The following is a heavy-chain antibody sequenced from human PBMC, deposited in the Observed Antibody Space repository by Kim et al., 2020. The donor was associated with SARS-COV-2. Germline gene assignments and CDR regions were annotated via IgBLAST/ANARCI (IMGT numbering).Heavy chain of an antibody. CDR3: AAGGSSWYAYWYFDL. CDR1: GGSVSSGSYY. V-gene: IGHV4-61*01. Sequence: SETLSLTCTVSGGSVSSGSYYWSWIRQPPGKGLEWIGYIYYSGSTNYNPSLKSRVTISVDTSKNQFSLKLSSVTAADTAVYYCAAGGSSWYAYWYFDLWGRGTLVTVSS. CDR2: IYYSGST. J-gene: IGHJ2*01. D-gene: IGHD6-13*01.